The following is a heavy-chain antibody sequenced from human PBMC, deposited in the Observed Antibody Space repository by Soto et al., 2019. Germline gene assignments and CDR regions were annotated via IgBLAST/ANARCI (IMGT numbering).Heavy chain of an antibody. CDR1: GFTFSSYA. Sequence: PGGSLRLSCAASGFTFSSYAMSWVRQAPGKGLEWVSAISGSGGSTYYADSVKGRFTISRDNAKNTLYLQMNNLRAEDTAVYYCAKMERGIVVVLDYWGQGTLVTVSS. J-gene: IGHJ4*02. CDR2: ISGSGGST. V-gene: IGHV3-23*01. D-gene: IGHD3-22*01. CDR3: AKMERGIVVVLDY.